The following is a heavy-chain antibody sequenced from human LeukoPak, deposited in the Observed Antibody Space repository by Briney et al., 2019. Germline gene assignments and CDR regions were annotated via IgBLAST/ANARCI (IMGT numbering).Heavy chain of an antibody. CDR2: IYYSGST. Sequence: SETLSLTCTLSGGSISNRPYSWGWVRQPPGKGLEWIGSIYYSGSTYHNPSLKSRVSISVDTSKNEFSLKLNSVAAADTAVYYCVGQYYDTVTDYWGDTFDIWGQGTMVTVSS. J-gene: IGHJ3*02. CDR3: VGQYYDTVTDYWGDTFDI. D-gene: IGHD3-9*01. V-gene: IGHV4-39*01. CDR1: GGSISNRPYS.